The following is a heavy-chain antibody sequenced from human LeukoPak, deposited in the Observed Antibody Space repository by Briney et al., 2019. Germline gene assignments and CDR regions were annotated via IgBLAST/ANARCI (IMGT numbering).Heavy chain of an antibody. CDR3: ARYCSGGSCAYFDP. J-gene: IGHJ5*02. CDR1: GGSISSYY. Sequence: SETLSLTCTVSGGSISSYYWSWIGQPPGKGLEWIGYIYYSGSTNYNPSLKSRVTISVDTSKNQFSLKLSSVTAADTAVYYCARYCSGGSCAYFDPWGQGTLVTVSS. V-gene: IGHV4-59*01. D-gene: IGHD2-15*01. CDR2: IYYSGST.